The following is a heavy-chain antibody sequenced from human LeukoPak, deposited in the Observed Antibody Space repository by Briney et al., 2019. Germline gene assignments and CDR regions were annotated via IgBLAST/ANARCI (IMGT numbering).Heavy chain of an antibody. Sequence: SETLSLTCTVSGDSVSSGSSYWSWIRQPPGEGLEWIGYIYYTGSTNYNPSLKSRVTISVDTSKNQFSLNLSSVTAADTAVYYCARGGWYLDYWGQGTLVTVSS. J-gene: IGHJ4*02. CDR2: IYYTGST. CDR1: GDSVSSGSSY. CDR3: ARGGWYLDY. V-gene: IGHV4-61*01. D-gene: IGHD6-19*01.